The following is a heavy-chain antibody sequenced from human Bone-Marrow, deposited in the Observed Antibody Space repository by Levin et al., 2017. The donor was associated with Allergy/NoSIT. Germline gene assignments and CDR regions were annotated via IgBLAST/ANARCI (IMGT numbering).Heavy chain of an antibody. Sequence: SGPTLVKPTQTLTLTCAFSGFSLTTKGVGVGWIRPPPGEALEWLALIYWDNDRRYSPSLKSRLTITKDTSKNQVVLTVTNMDPMDTATYYCVHIMITFGGVIGDDAFDVWGQGTMVTVPS. D-gene: IGHD3-16*02. CDR1: GFSLTTKGVG. CDR3: VHIMITFGGVIGDDAFDV. V-gene: IGHV2-5*02. CDR2: IYWDNDR. J-gene: IGHJ3*01.